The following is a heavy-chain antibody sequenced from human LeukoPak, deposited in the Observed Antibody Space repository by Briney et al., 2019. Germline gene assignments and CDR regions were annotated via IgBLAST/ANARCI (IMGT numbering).Heavy chain of an antibody. CDR2: ISGSGGST. CDR3: ARVSGGDFMGAFDI. Sequence: GGSLRLSCAASGSTFSSYGMSWVRQAPGKGLEWVSAISGSGGSTYYADSVKGRFTISRDNSKNTLYLQMNSLRAEDTAVYYCARVSGGDFMGAFDIWGQGTMVTVSS. D-gene: IGHD2-21*02. V-gene: IGHV3-23*01. CDR1: GSTFSSYG. J-gene: IGHJ3*02.